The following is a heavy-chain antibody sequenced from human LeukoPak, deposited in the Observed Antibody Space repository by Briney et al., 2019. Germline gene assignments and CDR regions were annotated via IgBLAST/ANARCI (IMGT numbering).Heavy chain of an antibody. CDR1: GYIFISYY. CDR3: ARGLYDFLDQYYFDY. J-gene: IGHJ4*02. CDR2: INPSGGST. V-gene: IGHV1-46*01. Sequence: ASVKVSCKASGYIFISYYMHWVRQAPGQGLERMGIINPSGGSTSYAQKFQGRVTMTRDMSTSTVDMELSSLRSEDTAVYYCARGLYDFLDQYYFDYWGQGTLVTVSS. D-gene: IGHD3-3*01.